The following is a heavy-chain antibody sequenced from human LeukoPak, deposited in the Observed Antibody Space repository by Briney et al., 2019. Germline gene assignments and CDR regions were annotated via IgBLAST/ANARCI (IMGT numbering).Heavy chain of an antibody. Sequence: PGGSLRLSCAASGFTFSSYAMSWVRQAPGKGLEWVSAISGSGGSTYYADSVKGRFTISRDNSKNTLYLQMNSLRAEDTAVYYCAKVSDPIAVAGYYYYGMDVWGLGTTVTVSS. D-gene: IGHD6-19*01. J-gene: IGHJ6*02. CDR3: AKVSDPIAVAGYYYYGMDV. CDR1: GFTFSSYA. CDR2: ISGSGGST. V-gene: IGHV3-23*01.